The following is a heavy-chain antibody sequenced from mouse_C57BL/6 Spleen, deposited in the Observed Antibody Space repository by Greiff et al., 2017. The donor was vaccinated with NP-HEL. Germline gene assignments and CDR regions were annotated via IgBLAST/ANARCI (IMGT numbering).Heavy chain of an antibody. D-gene: IGHD2-1*01. CDR1: GFNIKDDY. CDR3: TTNGNYYFDY. Sequence: VQLQQSGAELVRPGASVKLSCTASGFNIKDDYMHWVKQRPEQGLEWIGWIDPENGDTEYASKFQGKATITAETSSNTAYLQLSSLTSEDTAVYYCTTNGNYYFDYWGHGTTLTVSS. J-gene: IGHJ2*01. CDR2: IDPENGDT. V-gene: IGHV14-4*01.